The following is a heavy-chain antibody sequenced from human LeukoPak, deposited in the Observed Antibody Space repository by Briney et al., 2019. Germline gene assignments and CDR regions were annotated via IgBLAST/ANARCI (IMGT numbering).Heavy chain of an antibody. CDR2: INHSGST. CDR3: ASFSGSYYFDY. V-gene: IGHV4-34*01. Sequence: SETLSLTCAVYGGSFSGYYWSWIRQPPGKGLEWIGEINHSGSTNYNPSLKSRVTISVGTSKNQFSLKLSSVTAADTAVYYCASFSGSYYFDYWGQGTLVTVSS. D-gene: IGHD1-26*01. J-gene: IGHJ4*02. CDR1: GGSFSGYY.